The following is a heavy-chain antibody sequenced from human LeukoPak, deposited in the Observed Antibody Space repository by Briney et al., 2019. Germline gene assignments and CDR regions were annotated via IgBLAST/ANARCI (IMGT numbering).Heavy chain of an antibody. V-gene: IGHV3-30*02. J-gene: IGHJ4*02. CDR2: IRYDGSNK. CDR1: GFTFSSYS. CDR3: AKEGTNYCSSTSCYRGSDY. Sequence: TGGSLRLSCAASGFTFSSYSMNWVRQAPGKGLEWVAFIRYDGSNKYYADSVKGRFTISRGNSKNTLYLQMNSLRAEDTAVFYCAKEGTNYCSSTSCYRGSDYWGQGTLVTVSS. D-gene: IGHD2-2*01.